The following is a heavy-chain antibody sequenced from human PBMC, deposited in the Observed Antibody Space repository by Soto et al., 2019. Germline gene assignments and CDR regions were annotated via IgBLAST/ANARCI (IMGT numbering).Heavy chain of an antibody. Sequence: ASVKVSGKPSEYKFSDYAIHWVRQSPGQRLERMGWITARNGNTKYSQKIQGRVTIARDPCARTAYMDLSSLTSEDTAVYFCARASIERAGTPRSMDVWGQGTTVTVSS. CDR2: ITARNGNT. CDR1: EYKFSDYA. CDR3: ARASIERAGTPRSMDV. V-gene: IGHV1-3*01. D-gene: IGHD1-1*01. J-gene: IGHJ6*02.